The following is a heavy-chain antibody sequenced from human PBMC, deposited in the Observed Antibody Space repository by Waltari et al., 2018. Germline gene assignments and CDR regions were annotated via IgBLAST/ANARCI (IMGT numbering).Heavy chain of an antibody. D-gene: IGHD3-16*02. Sequence: QVQLQQWGAGLLKPSETLSLTCAVYGGSFSGYYWSGIRQRPGKGLEWIGEINHSGSTNYNPSLKSRVTISLDTSKNQFSLKLSSVTAADTAVYYCARRVDYDYIWGSYRSPYYMDVWGKGTTVTVSS. CDR3: ARRVDYDYIWGSYRSPYYMDV. J-gene: IGHJ6*03. CDR2: INHSGST. CDR1: GGSFSGYY. V-gene: IGHV4-34*01.